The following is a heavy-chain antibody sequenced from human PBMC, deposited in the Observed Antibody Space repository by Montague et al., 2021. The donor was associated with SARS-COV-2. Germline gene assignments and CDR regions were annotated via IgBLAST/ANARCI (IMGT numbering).Heavy chain of an antibody. CDR2: INQDETAK. V-gene: IGHV3-7*01. D-gene: IGHD3/OR15-3a*01. CDR3: ARSPRGSGTGWLDY. J-gene: IGHJ4*02. Sequence: SLRLSCAASGFPSGDYQMTWVRQAPGKGLQWVANINQDETAKTYVDSVKGRFTISRDNAKNSLILQMNSLKDGDTAVYYCARSPRGSGTGWLDYWGQGTLVTVSS. CDR1: GFPSGDYQ.